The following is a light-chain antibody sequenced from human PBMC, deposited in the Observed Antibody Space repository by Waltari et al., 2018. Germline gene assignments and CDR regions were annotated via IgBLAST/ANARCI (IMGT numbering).Light chain of an antibody. J-gene: IGKJ4*01. CDR1: QSVSVY. V-gene: IGKV3-11*01. CDR2: DAS. Sequence: EIVLTQSPATLSLSPGERATLSCRASQSVSVYLAWYQQKPGQAPRLPIFDASSRATGIPARFSGSGSGTDFTLTISSLEPEDFAVYYCQQRSNGLTFGGGTRVEIK. CDR3: QQRSNGLT.